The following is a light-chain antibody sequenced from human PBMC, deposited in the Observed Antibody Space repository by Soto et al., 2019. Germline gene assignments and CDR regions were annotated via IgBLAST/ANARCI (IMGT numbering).Light chain of an antibody. CDR1: QGISSY. J-gene: IGKJ4*01. CDR3: QQHKSYPLT. CDR2: AAS. V-gene: IGKV1-9*01. Sequence: DIQLTQSPSFLSASVGDRVTITCRASQGISSYLAWYQQKPGKAPKLLIYAASTLQSGVPSRFSGSGSGTEFTLTIRSLQPEDLATYYCQQHKSYPLTFGGGTKVEIK.